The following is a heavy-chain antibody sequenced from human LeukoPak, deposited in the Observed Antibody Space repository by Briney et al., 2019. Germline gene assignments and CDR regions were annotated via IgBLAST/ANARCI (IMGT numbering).Heavy chain of an antibody. CDR2: ISYDGSNK. CDR3: VRDSGGDGSGSYYDNAYWYFDL. CDR1: GFTFSRYA. V-gene: IGHV3-30-3*01. D-gene: IGHD3-10*01. J-gene: IGHJ2*01. Sequence: QSGGSLRLSCAASGFTFSRYAMHWVRQAPGKGLEWVAVISYDGSNKYYADSVKGRFTISRDNSKNTLYLQMNSLRAEDTAVYYCVRDSGGDGSGSYYDNAYWYFDLWGRGTLVTVSS.